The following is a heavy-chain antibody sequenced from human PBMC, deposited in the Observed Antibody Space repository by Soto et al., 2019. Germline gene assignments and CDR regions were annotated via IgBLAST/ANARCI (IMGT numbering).Heavy chain of an antibody. D-gene: IGHD3-22*01. CDR1: GGTFSSYA. CDR2: IIPIFGTA. Sequence: QVQLVQSGAEVKKPGSSVKVSCKASGGTFSSYAISWVRQAPGQGLEWMGGIIPIFGTAKYAQKFQGRVTITADESTSTACMDLSSLRYEDTVVYYCAGPVTNYYDISVSDNGMDVWGQGTTVTVSS. V-gene: IGHV1-69*01. J-gene: IGHJ6*02. CDR3: AGPVTNYYDISVSDNGMDV.